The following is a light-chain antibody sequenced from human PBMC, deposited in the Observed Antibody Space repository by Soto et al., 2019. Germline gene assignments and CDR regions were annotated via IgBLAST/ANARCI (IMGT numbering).Light chain of an antibody. CDR3: QQYVSSPRK. V-gene: IGKV3-20*01. Sequence: EIVLTQSPGTLSLSPGERATLSCRASQSVSSSYLAWYQQRPGQAPRLLIYGASSRATGITDRFSGSGSGTDFTLTISRPEPEDFAVYFCQQYVSSPRKFGQGTKAEVK. CDR2: GAS. CDR1: QSVSSSY. J-gene: IGKJ1*01.